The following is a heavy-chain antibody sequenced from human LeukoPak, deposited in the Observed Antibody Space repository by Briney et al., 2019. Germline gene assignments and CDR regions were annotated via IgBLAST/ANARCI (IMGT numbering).Heavy chain of an antibody. CDR2: ISWDESTT. CDR1: GLSIGDNS. J-gene: IGHJ6*02. Sequence: GGSLRLSCAASGLSIGDNSMHWVRQAPGKGLEWVSLISWDESTTYYSDSVKGRFTVSRDSSKNSLHLQMNSLRTEDTALYYCARGPNKWWVVSRNWGMDVWGQGTTVTVSS. CDR3: ARGPNKWWVVSRNWGMDV. V-gene: IGHV3-43*01. D-gene: IGHD2-15*01.